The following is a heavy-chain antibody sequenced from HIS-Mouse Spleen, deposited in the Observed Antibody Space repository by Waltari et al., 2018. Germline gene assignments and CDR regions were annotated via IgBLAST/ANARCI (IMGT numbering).Heavy chain of an antibody. D-gene: IGHD6-13*01. CDR3: AREIPYSSSWYDWYFDL. J-gene: IGHJ2*01. V-gene: IGHV4-39*07. CDR1: GGSISSSRYS. Sequence: QLQLQESGPGLVKPSETLSLTCPVSGGSISSSRYSWGGIRQPPGKGLEWVGGIYYSGSTYYNPSLKSRVTISVDTSKNQFSLKLSSVTAADTAVYYCAREIPYSSSWYDWYFDLWGRGTLVTVSS. CDR2: IYYSGST.